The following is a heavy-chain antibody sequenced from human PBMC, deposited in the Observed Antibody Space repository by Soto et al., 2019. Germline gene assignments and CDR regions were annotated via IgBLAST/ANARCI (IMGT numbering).Heavy chain of an antibody. CDR1: GYSISSSNW. D-gene: IGHD6-13*01. CDR2: IYYSGTT. Sequence: PSETLSLTCAVSGYSISSSNWWGWIRQPPGKGLEWIGYIYYSGTTYYNPSLKSRVTMSVDTSKNQFSLKLSSVTAADTAVYYCARLAGYSSSWYYYYGMDVWGQGTTVTVSS. CDR3: ARLAGYSSSWYYYYGMDV. J-gene: IGHJ6*02. V-gene: IGHV4-28*01.